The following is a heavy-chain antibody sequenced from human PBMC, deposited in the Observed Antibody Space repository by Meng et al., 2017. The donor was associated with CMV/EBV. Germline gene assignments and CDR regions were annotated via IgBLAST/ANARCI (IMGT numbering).Heavy chain of an antibody. J-gene: IGHJ4*02. CDR1: GFTFSSYA. CDR2: ISGSGGST. CDR3: AKLVLLWFGESLQRGADHDY. V-gene: IGHV3-23*01. Sequence: ETLSLTCAASGFTFSSYAMSWVRQAPGKGLEWVSAISGSGGSTYYADSVKGRFTISRDISKNTLYLQMNSLRAEDTAVYYCAKLVLLWFGESLQRGADHDYWGQGTLVTVSS. D-gene: IGHD3-10*01.